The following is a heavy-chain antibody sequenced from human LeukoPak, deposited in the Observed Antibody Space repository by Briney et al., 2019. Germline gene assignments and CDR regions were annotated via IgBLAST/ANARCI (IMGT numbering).Heavy chain of an antibody. J-gene: IGHJ4*02. D-gene: IGHD6-13*01. V-gene: IGHV3-21*01. CDR1: GFTFSTYR. CDR2: ITSSSSYI. Sequence: PGGSLRLSCAASGFTFSTYRMNWVRQAPGKGLEWVSSITSSSSYIYYADSLKGRFTISRDNAKNSLYLQMNSPRAEDTAVYYCARASAGTLDLLDYWGQGTLVTVSS. CDR3: ARASAGTLDLLDY.